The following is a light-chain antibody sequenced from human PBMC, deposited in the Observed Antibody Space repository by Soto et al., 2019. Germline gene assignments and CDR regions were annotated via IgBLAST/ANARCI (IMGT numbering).Light chain of an antibody. Sequence: DIVVTQSPDALAVSLGERATISCKSSQNNKNYLAWDQQKAGQPPKLIIDWASTRASGVTDRFSGSGSGTDFTLTISSLQAEYVAVYHCQEYYNSWTFGQGTKVDI. J-gene: IGKJ1*01. CDR3: QEYYNSWT. V-gene: IGKV4-1*01. CDR1: QNNKNY. CDR2: WAS.